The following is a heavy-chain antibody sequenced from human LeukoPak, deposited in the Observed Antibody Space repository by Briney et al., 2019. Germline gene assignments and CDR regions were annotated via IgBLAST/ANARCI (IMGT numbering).Heavy chain of an antibody. D-gene: IGHD6-13*01. V-gene: IGHV4-34*01. Sequence: ASETLSLTCAVYGGSFSGYYWNWIRQPPGKGLEWIGEINHSGSTNYNPSLKRRVTISVDTSQNQFSVRLSSVTAADTAVYYCARGRYLTTGGGAAAGFLDYWGQGTLVTVSS. CDR2: INHSGST. CDR3: ARGRYLTTGGGAAAGFLDY. J-gene: IGHJ4*02. CDR1: GGSFSGYY.